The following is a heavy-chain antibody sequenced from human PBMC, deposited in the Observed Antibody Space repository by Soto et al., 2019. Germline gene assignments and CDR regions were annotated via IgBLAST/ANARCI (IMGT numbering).Heavy chain of an antibody. CDR3: AKDSLCGGGRHIWYFFDS. CDR2: IIWNSGDI. D-gene: IGHD3-16*01. J-gene: IGHJ4*02. Sequence: GGSLRLSCAASGFTFDDYAMHWVRQGPGKGLEWVSSIIWNSGDIVYADSVKGRFTISRDNPKNSLYLQMNSLRAEYTAFYFWAKDSLCGGGRHIWYFFDSWGLGTLVIVSS. V-gene: IGHV3-9*01. CDR1: GFTFDDYA.